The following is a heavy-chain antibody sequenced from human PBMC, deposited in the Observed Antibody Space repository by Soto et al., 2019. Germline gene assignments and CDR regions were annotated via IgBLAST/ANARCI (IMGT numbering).Heavy chain of an antibody. CDR1: GFTFSSYS. V-gene: IGHV3-48*01. Sequence: GGSLRLSCAASGFTFSSYSMNWVRQAPGKGLEWVSYISSSSSTIYYADSVKGRFTISRDNAKNSLYLQMNSLRAEDTAVYYCARDPYGDPLRNWYFDLWGRGTLVTVSS. J-gene: IGHJ2*01. D-gene: IGHD4-17*01. CDR2: ISSSSSTI. CDR3: ARDPYGDPLRNWYFDL.